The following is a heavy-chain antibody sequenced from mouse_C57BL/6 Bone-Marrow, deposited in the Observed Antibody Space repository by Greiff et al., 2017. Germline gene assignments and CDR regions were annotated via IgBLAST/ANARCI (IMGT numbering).Heavy chain of an antibody. CDR3: ARGKSYYDSWYFDV. CDR1: GYTFTSYW. J-gene: IGHJ1*03. V-gene: IGHV1-55*01. D-gene: IGHD2-4*01. Sequence: QVQLQQPGAELVKPGASVKMSCKASGYTFTSYWITWVKQRPGQGLEWIGDIYPGSGSTNYNEKFKSKATLTVDTSSSTAYMQLSSLTSEDSAVYYCARGKSYYDSWYFDVWGTGTTVTVSS. CDR2: IYPGSGST.